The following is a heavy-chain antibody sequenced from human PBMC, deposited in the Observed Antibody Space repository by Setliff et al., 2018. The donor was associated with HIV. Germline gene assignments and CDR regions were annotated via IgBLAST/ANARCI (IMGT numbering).Heavy chain of an antibody. CDR1: GYTFISYD. CDR3: ARTRSGGSSVYYYYYMDV. Sequence: ASVKVSCKASGYTFISYDINWVRQATGQGLEWMGWMNPNIGKTAYAQNFQGRLTITWNTSISTAYMELGSLGFDDTAVYFCARTRSGGSSVYYYYYMDVWGQGTAVTVSS. J-gene: IGHJ6*03. V-gene: IGHV1-8*03. CDR2: MNPNIGKT. D-gene: IGHD2-15*01.